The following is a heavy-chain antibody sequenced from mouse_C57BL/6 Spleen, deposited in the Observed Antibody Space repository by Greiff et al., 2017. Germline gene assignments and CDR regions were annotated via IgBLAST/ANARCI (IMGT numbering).Heavy chain of an antibody. CDR3: ASWGDGYFFAY. V-gene: IGHV1-80*01. CDR2: IYPGDGDT. J-gene: IGHJ3*01. Sequence: VQLQQSGAELVKPGASVKISCKASGYAFSSYWMNWVKQRPGKGREWSGQIYPGDGDTNYNGEFKGKATLTADKSSSTAYMQLSSLTAEDSAVYFCASWGDGYFFAYWGQGTLVTVSA. CDR1: GYAFSSYW. D-gene: IGHD2-3*01.